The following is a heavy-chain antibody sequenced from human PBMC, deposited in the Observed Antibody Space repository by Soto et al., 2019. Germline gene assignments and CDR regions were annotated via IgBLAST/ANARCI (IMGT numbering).Heavy chain of an antibody. CDR3: ARAARSISRSHYGMDV. Sequence: QAQLVQSGAEVKKPGSSVKVSCKASGGTFSSYAISWVRQAPGQGLEWMGGIIPIFGTANYAQKFQGRVTITADESTRTAYMELSSLRSEDTAVYYCARAARSISRSHYGMDVWGQGTTVTVSS. V-gene: IGHV1-69*01. J-gene: IGHJ6*02. CDR2: IIPIFGTA. CDR1: GGTFSSYA. D-gene: IGHD3-3*02.